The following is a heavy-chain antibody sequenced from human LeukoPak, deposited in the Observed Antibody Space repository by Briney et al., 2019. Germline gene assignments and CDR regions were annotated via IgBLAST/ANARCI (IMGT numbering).Heavy chain of an antibody. CDR2: IYYSGST. D-gene: IGHD6-19*01. Sequence: SPSETLSLTCTVSGGSISSSSYYWRGIRQPPGKGLEWIGSIYYSGSTYYNPSLKSRVTISVDTSKNQFSLKLSSVTAADTAVYYCARTWLVNWFDPWGQGTLVTVSS. CDR3: ARTWLVNWFDP. V-gene: IGHV4-39*01. CDR1: GGSISSSSYY. J-gene: IGHJ5*02.